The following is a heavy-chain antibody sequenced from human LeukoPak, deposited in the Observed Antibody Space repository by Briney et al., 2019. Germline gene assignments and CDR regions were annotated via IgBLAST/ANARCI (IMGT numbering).Heavy chain of an antibody. CDR1: GFTFRSHA. CDR3: AKDFRIGYSAHFDY. J-gene: IGHJ4*02. D-gene: IGHD2-21*01. CDR2: IYENGGTT. Sequence: GGSLRLSCVGSGFTFRSHAMSWVRQAPEKGLEFVSGIYENGGTTYYADSVKGRFSISRDNTKNTLYLQMDRLGGEDTAVYYCAKDFRIGYSAHFDYWGQGALVTVSS. V-gene: IGHV3-23*01.